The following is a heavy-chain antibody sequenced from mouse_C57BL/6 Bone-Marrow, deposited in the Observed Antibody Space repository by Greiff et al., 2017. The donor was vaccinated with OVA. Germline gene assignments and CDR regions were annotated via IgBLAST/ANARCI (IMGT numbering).Heavy chain of an antibody. V-gene: IGHV5-4*01. Sequence: EVKLVESGGGLVKPGGSLKLSCAASGFTFSSYAMSWVRQTPEKRLEWVATISDGGSYTYYPDNVKGRFTISRDNAKNNLYLQMSHLKSEDTAMYYCARDHGDYDGWFAYWGQGTLVTVSA. CDR3: ARDHGDYDGWFAY. D-gene: IGHD2-4*01. CDR1: GFTFSSYA. J-gene: IGHJ3*01. CDR2: ISDGGSYT.